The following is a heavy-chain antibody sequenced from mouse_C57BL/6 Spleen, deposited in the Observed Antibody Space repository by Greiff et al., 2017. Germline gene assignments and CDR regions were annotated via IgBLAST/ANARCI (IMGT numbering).Heavy chain of an antibody. CDR1: GYTFTSYT. Sequence: QVQLQQSGAELARPGASVKMSCKASGYTFTSYTMHWVKQRPGQGLEWIGYINPSSGYTKYNQKFKDKATLTADTSSSTAYMQLSILTSEDSAVYYCARGDYGYDGRAFDYWGQGTTLTVSS. CDR3: ARGDYGYDGRAFDY. V-gene: IGHV1-4*01. CDR2: INPSSGYT. J-gene: IGHJ2*01. D-gene: IGHD2-2*01.